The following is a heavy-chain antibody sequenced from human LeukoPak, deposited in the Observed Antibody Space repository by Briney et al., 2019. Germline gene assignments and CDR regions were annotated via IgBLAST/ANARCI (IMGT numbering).Heavy chain of an antibody. V-gene: IGHV3-74*01. CDR2: INSDGSGT. CDR3: ARVSSGSYFGYYYYYMDV. Sequence: PGGSLRCSCAASTFTFCNYWRHRVRQAPGNGLMWVSLINSDGSGTSYADSVKGRFSSFRDNDQNTLYLQMNSLRAEDTAVYYCARVSSGSYFGYYYYYMDVWGKGTTVTASS. D-gene: IGHD1-26*01. CDR1: TFTFCNYW. J-gene: IGHJ6*03.